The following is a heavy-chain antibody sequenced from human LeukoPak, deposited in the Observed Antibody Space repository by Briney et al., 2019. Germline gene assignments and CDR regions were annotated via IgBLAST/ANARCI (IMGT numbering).Heavy chain of an antibody. CDR3: AREGDSSGLDGYYFDY. D-gene: IGHD6-19*01. V-gene: IGHV4-4*07. Sequence: SETLSLTCTVPGGSISSYNWSWIRQPAGRGLEGIGRIYTSGSTNYNPSLKSRVTMSVDTSKNQFSLKLSSVTAADTAVYYCAREGDSSGLDGYYFDYWGQGTLVTVSS. CDR1: GGSISSYN. CDR2: IYTSGST. J-gene: IGHJ4*02.